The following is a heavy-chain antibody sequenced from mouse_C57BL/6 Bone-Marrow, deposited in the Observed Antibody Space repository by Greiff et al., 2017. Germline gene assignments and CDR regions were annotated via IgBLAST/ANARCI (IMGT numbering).Heavy chain of an antibody. D-gene: IGHD1-1*01. CDR2: INPSTGGT. V-gene: IGHV1-43*01. Sequence: VQLQQSGPELVKPGASVKISCKASGYSFTGYYMHWVKQSSEKSLEWIGEINPSTGGTSYNQKFKGKATLTVDKSSSTAYMQLKSLTSEDSAVYYCARRYGTPYYFDYWGQGTTLRVSS. CDR1: GYSFTGYY. J-gene: IGHJ2*01. CDR3: ARRYGTPYYFDY.